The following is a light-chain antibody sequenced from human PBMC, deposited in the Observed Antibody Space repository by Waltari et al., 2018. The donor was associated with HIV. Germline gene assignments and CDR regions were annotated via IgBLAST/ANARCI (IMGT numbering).Light chain of an antibody. CDR1: SPNIGAGYA. CDR2: GNN. V-gene: IGLV1-40*01. CDR3: QSYDNSLSGSGV. Sequence: QSVLTQPPSVSGAPGQRVTIPCTGSSPNIGAGYAVHWYQQLPGTAPKLLIYGNNNRPSGVPDRFSGSKSGTSASLAITGLQAEDEADYYCQSYDNSLSGSGVFGGGTKLTVL. J-gene: IGLJ2*01.